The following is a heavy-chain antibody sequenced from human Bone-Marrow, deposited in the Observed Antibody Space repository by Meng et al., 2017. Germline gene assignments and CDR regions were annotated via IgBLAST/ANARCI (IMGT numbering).Heavy chain of an antibody. Sequence: ASVKVSCKASGYTFTGYYLHWVRQAPGQGLEWMGWINPNSGGANYAQRFQGRVTMTRDTSISTAYMELSSLRSEDTAVYYCARGGDSGYGFDYWGQGTLVTVSS. CDR1: GYTFTGYY. V-gene: IGHV1-2*02. D-gene: IGHD5-12*01. CDR3: ARGGDSGYGFDY. J-gene: IGHJ4*02. CDR2: INPNSGGA.